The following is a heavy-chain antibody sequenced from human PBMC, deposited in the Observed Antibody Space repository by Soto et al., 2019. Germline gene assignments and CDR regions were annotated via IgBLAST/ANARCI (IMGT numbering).Heavy chain of an antibody. D-gene: IGHD6-6*01. CDR2: IYYSGRT. V-gene: IGHV4-30-4*01. Sequence: SETLSLTCTVSGGSISSGDYYWSWIRQPPGKGLEWIGNIYYSGRTDYNPSLESRVIISIDTSKNQFSLNMKSVSAADTAVYYCARDRSNSPDYFDYWGHGTLVTVSS. J-gene: IGHJ4*01. CDR1: GGSISSGDYY. CDR3: ARDRSNSPDYFDY.